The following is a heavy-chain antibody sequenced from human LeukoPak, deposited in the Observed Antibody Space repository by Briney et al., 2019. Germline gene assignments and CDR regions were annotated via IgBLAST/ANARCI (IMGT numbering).Heavy chain of an antibody. CDR2: ISSGCRII. V-gene: IGHV3-48*02. Sequence: GGSLRLSCAASGFTFSSYSMNWVRQAPGKGVEWVSFISSGCRIIYYADSVKCRFTISRDNGKNSLYLQMNSLRDEDTAVYYCARLFGGDSGNFNYWGQGTLVTVSS. CDR1: GFTFSSYS. J-gene: IGHJ4*02. CDR3: ARLFGGDSGNFNY. D-gene: IGHD2-21*02.